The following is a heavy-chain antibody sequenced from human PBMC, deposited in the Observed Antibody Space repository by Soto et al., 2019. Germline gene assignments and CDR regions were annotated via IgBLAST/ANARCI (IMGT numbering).Heavy chain of an antibody. Sequence: SETLSLTCTVSGGSINSGGYYWSWIRQHPGKGLEWIGYIYYSGSTYYNPSLKSRVTISIDTSKNQFSLKLSSVTAADTAVYYCARAQAIFGIITVFDYWGQGTLVTVSS. CDR1: GGSINSGGYY. J-gene: IGHJ4*02. D-gene: IGHD3-3*01. V-gene: IGHV4-31*03. CDR2: IYYSGST. CDR3: ARAQAIFGIITVFDY.